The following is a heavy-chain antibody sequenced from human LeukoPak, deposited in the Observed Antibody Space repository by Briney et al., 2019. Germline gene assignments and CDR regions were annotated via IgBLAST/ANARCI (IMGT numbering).Heavy chain of an antibody. CDR2: INPSGGST. J-gene: IGHJ4*02. V-gene: IGHV1-46*01. CDR3: ARDQEGFDY. Sequence: LEWMGIINPSGGSTNYAQRFQGRVTMTRDTSTSTGHMELSGLRSEDTAVYYCARDQEGFDYWGQGTLVTVSS.